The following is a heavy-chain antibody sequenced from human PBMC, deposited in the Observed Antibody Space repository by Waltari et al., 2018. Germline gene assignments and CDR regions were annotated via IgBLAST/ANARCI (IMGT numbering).Heavy chain of an antibody. CDR3: ARALTTPNDY. D-gene: IGHD4-17*01. CDR2: MTKSITYI. Sequence: EVQLVESGGGLVKPGGSLRLACAASGFTFSSFGMSWVRLAPGKGLVLLWFMTKSITYIYNAGSVQGRFTDSIDNGKNSLYLQMSSLRANDTAVYFCARALTTPNDYWGQGTLVTVSS. CDR1: GFTFSSFG. V-gene: IGHV3-21*03. J-gene: IGHJ4*02.